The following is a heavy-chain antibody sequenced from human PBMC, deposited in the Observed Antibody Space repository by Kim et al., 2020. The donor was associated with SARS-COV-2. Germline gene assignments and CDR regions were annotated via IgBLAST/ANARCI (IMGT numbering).Heavy chain of an antibody. CDR2: ISYDGSNK. CDR3: AKGGGSYYAPLDY. V-gene: IGHV3-30*18. D-gene: IGHD1-26*01. J-gene: IGHJ4*02. Sequence: GGSLRLSCAASGFTFSSYAIHWVRQAPGKGLEWVAVISYDGSNKYYADSVKGRFTISRDNSKNTLYLQMNSLRAEDTAVYYCAKGGGSYYAPLDYCGQGT. CDR1: GFTFSSYA.